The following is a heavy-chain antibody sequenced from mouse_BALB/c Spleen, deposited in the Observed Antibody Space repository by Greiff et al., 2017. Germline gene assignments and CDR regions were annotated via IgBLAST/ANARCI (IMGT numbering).Heavy chain of an antibody. J-gene: IGHJ1*01. V-gene: IGHV5-6-4*01. CDR3: TRDDGYPSYWYFDV. D-gene: IGHD2-3*01. CDR2: ISSGGSYT. Sequence: EVKVVESGGGLVKPGGSLKLSCAASGFTFSSYTMSWVRQTPEKRLEWVATISSGGSYTYYPDSVKGRFTISRDNAKNTLYLQMSSLKSEDTAMYYCTRDDGYPSYWYFDVWGAGTTVTVSS. CDR1: GFTFSSYT.